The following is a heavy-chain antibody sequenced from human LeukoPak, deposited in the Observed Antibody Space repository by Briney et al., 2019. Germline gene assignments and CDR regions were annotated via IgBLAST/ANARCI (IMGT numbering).Heavy chain of an antibody. J-gene: IGHJ4*02. CDR2: IRSKTDGETT. CDR3: THYTATTSFDY. D-gene: IGHD6-25*01. V-gene: IGHV3-15*01. Sequence: GGSLRLSCAASGFTFSSYWMSWVRQAPGKGLECVGRIRSKTDGETTDYAAPVKGRFTISRDDSKNTLFLQMNSLKTEDTAVYYCTHYTATTSFDYWGQGTLVTVSS. CDR1: GFTFSSYW.